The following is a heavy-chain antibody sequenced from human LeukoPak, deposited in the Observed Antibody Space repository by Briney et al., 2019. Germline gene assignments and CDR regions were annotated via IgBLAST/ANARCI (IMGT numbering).Heavy chain of an antibody. CDR1: GFTFPTYS. V-gene: IGHV3-21*01. J-gene: IGHJ4*02. D-gene: IGHD5-18*01. CDR2: IASSSDYI. CDR3: AADDVDTDMITGY. Sequence: GGSLRLSCAASGFTFPTYSIHWVRQAPGKGLEWVSSIASSSDYIYYADSVKGRFTISRDNSKNTLYLQMNSLRAEDTAVYYCAADDVDTDMITGYWGQGTLVTVSS.